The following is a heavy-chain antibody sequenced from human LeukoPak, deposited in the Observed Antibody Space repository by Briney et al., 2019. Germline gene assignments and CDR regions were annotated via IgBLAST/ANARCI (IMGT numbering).Heavy chain of an antibody. CDR2: IRYDGSNK. D-gene: IGHD2-15*01. CDR1: GFTFSSYG. Sequence: PGGSLRLSCAASGFTFSSYGMHWVRQAPGKGLEGVAFIRYDGSNKYYADSVRGRFTISRENSKNTLYMQMNSQRAEDTAVYYCAKDSRRYCSGGSCYLFDYWGQGTLVTVSS. V-gene: IGHV3-30*02. CDR3: AKDSRRYCSGGSCYLFDY. J-gene: IGHJ4*02.